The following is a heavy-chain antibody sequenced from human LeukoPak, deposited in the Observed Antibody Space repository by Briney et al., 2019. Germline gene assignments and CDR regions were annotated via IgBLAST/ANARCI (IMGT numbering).Heavy chain of an antibody. CDR3: ARAPSDDFWSFYQDY. V-gene: IGHV1-18*01. J-gene: IGHJ4*02. Sequence: ASVKVSCKASGYIFRSYGISWVRQAPGQGLEWMGWISAYNGNTNYAQKVQGRVTLTTDTSTATAYMEMRGLISDDTAVYYCARAPSDDFWSFYQDYWGQGTLLIVSP. CDR2: ISAYNGNT. CDR1: GYIFRSYG. D-gene: IGHD3-3*01.